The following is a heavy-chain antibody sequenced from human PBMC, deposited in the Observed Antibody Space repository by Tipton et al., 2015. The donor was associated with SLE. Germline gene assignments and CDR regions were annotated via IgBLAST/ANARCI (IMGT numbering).Heavy chain of an antibody. J-gene: IGHJ3*02. CDR3: AKDLKEWELPNDAFDI. CDR1: GFTFSGSA. Sequence: SLRLSCAASGFTFSGSAMHWVRQASGKGLVWVSRINSDGSRTRYADSVKGRFSISRDNAKNTLYLQMNSLRAEDTAVYYCAKDLKEWELPNDAFDIWGQGTMVTVSS. D-gene: IGHD1-26*01. V-gene: IGHV3-74*01. CDR2: INSDGSRT.